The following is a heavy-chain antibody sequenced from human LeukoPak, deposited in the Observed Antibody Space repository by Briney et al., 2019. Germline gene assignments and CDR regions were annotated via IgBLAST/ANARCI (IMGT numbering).Heavy chain of an antibody. J-gene: IGHJ4*02. D-gene: IGHD3-10*01. Sequence: GGSLRLSCAASGFIFSNYGIHWVRQAPGKGLEWVAFIRYDGADKYYADSVKGRFTVSRDNSKNTLYLQMNSLRADDTAVYYCAKDPRYDSGPDYWGQGTLVTVSS. CDR3: AKDPRYDSGPDY. CDR1: GFIFSNYG. CDR2: IRYDGADK. V-gene: IGHV3-30*02.